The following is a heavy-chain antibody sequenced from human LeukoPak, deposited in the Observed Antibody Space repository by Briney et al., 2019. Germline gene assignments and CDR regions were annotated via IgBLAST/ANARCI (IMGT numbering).Heavy chain of an antibody. V-gene: IGHV3-13*01. D-gene: IGHD1-26*01. J-gene: IGHJ3*02. CDR1: GFTFSSYD. CDR3: ARVGRNSDAFDI. CDR2: IGTAGDT. Sequence: GGSLRLSCAASGFTFSSYDMHWVRQATGKGLEWVSAIGTAGDTYYPGSVKGRFTISRENAKNSLYLQMNSLRAGDMAVYYCARVGRNSDAFDIWGQGTMVTVSS.